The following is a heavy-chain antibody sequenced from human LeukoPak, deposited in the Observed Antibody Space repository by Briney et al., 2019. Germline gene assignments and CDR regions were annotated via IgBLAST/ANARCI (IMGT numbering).Heavy chain of an antibody. CDR1: GFTFSTYS. CDR3: ARGKYSSGWFDY. Sequence: PGGSLRLSCAASGFTFSTYSMSWVRQAPGKGLEWVSSITTSSTYISYADSVKGRFTISRDNAKNSLYLQMNSLRAEDTAVYYCARGKYSSGWFDYWGQGTLVTVSS. CDR2: ITTSSTYI. V-gene: IGHV3-21*01. D-gene: IGHD6-19*01. J-gene: IGHJ4*02.